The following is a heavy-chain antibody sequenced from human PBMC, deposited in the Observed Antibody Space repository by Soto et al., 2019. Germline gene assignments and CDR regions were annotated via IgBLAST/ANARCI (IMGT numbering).Heavy chain of an antibody. CDR3: ARADYYDSSGFHYDC. J-gene: IGHJ4*02. D-gene: IGHD3-22*01. CDR1: GYIFTNHY. CDR2: INPSGGST. V-gene: IGHV1-46*01. Sequence: GASVKVSCKASGYIFTNHYIHWVRQAPGQGLEWMGIINPSGGSTNYLQKFQGRITMTRDTSTSTVYMELSSLRSEDTAVYFCARADYYDSSGFHYDCWGQGSLVTVSS.